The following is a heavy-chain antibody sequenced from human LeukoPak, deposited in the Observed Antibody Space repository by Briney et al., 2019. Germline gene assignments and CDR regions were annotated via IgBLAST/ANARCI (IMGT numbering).Heavy chain of an antibody. CDR3: AKDRAGVRGVPGDY. Sequence: GGSLRLSCAASGFTFSSYSMTWVRQAPGKGLEWVSSISSSSSYIYYADSVKGRFTISRDNAKNSLYLQMNSLRAEDTAVYYCAKDRAGVRGVPGDYWGQGTLVTVSS. CDR1: GFTFSSYS. D-gene: IGHD3-10*01. V-gene: IGHV3-21*01. J-gene: IGHJ4*02. CDR2: ISSSSSYI.